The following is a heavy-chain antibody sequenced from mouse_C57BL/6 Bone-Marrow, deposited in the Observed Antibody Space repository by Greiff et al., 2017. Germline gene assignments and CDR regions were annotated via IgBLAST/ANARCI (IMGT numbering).Heavy chain of an antibody. J-gene: IGHJ1*03. CDR2: ISYSGST. Sequence: DVKLVESGPGLAKPSQTLSLTCSVTGYSITSDYWNWIRKFPGNKLEYMGYISYSGSTYYNPSLKSRNSISRDTSKNQYYLQLNSVTTEDTATYYCARYGATVVARDWYFDVWGTGTTVTVSS. V-gene: IGHV3-8*01. D-gene: IGHD1-1*01. CDR1: GYSITSDY. CDR3: ARYGATVVARDWYFDV.